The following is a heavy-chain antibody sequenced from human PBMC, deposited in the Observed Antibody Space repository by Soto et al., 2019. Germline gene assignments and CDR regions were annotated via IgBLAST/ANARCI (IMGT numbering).Heavy chain of an antibody. CDR2: IIPIFGTA. Sequence: SVKVSWKASGGTFSSYAISWVRQAPGQGLEWMGGIIPIFGTANYAQKFQGRVTITADESTSTAYMELSSLRSEDTAVYYCAREYSSSSPGFFDYWGQGTLVTVSS. CDR1: GGTFSSYA. V-gene: IGHV1-69*13. J-gene: IGHJ4*02. D-gene: IGHD6-6*01. CDR3: AREYSSSSPGFFDY.